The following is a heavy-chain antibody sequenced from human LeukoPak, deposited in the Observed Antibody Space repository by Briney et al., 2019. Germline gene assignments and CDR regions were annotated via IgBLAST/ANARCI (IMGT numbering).Heavy chain of an antibody. V-gene: IGHV3-21*01. CDR3: AGMVRGRNYFDY. J-gene: IGHJ4*02. Sequence: PGGSLRLSCAASGFTFSSYSMNWVRKAPGKGLEWVSSISSSISYIYYADSVKGRFTISRDNAKNSLYLQMNSLRAEDTAVYYCAGMVRGRNYFDYWGQGTLVTVSS. CDR1: GFTFSSYS. D-gene: IGHD3-10*01. CDR2: ISSSISYI.